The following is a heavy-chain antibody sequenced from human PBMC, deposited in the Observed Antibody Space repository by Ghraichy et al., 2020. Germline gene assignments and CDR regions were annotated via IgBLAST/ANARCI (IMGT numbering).Heavy chain of an antibody. J-gene: IGHJ2*01. CDR1: GFTFSSFG. CDR3: AKEGSYGVQQLVSSYWYFVL. Sequence: GGSLRLSCAASGFTFSSFGMHWVRQAPGKGLEWVAVISYDGSNKYYADSVKGRFTISRDNFRNTLYLQMNSLRAEDTAVYYCAKEGSYGVQQLVSSYWYFVLWGRGTLVTVSS. V-gene: IGHV3-30*18. D-gene: IGHD6-13*01. CDR2: ISYDGSNK.